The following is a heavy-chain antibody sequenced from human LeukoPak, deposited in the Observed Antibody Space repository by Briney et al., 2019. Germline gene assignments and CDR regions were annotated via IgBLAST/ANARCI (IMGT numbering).Heavy chain of an antibody. CDR3: AREGKYTGSSTHDF. CDR2: IYPRDSDT. CDR1: GYNFTNYW. V-gene: IGHV5-51*01. Sequence: GESLKISCKGSGYNFTNYWIAWVRQMPGQGLEWLGIIYPRDSDTRYSPSLQGQVTISVDTSIDTAYLQWSSVRASDTAMYYCAREGKYTGSSTHDFWGQGTLVTVSS. D-gene: IGHD2-2*01. J-gene: IGHJ4*02.